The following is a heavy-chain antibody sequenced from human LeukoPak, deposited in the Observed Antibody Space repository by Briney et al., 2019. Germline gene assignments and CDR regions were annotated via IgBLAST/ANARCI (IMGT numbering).Heavy chain of an antibody. Sequence: ASVKVSCKASGYSLTSYAMHWVRQALGQRPEWMGWINVDSGNTKYSEKFQDRVTITRDTSASTAYMELSSLRSEDTAVYYCASPLYSGGWYGAFDIWGQGTMVTVSS. CDR2: INVDSGNT. CDR1: GYSLTSYA. J-gene: IGHJ3*02. CDR3: ASPLYSGGWYGAFDI. V-gene: IGHV1-3*01. D-gene: IGHD6-19*01.